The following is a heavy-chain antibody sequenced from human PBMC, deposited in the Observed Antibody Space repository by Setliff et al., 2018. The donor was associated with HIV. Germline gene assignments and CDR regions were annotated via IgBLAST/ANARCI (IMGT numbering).Heavy chain of an antibody. D-gene: IGHD1-26*01. J-gene: IGHJ6*02. CDR2: IRSEAYGGTK. Sequence: GGSLRLSCTASGFTFGDYTMSWVRQAPGKGLEWVGLIRSEAYGGTKEYAASVKGRFTISRDDSKSIAYMQMNSPKTEDTDVYYCTKGQSGSYFEYYYNYHGMDVWGQGTTVTVSS. CDR1: GFTFGDYT. CDR3: TKGQSGSYFEYYYNYHGMDV. V-gene: IGHV3-49*04.